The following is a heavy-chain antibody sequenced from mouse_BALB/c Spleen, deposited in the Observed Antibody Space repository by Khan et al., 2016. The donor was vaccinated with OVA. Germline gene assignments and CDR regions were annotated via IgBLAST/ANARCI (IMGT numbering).Heavy chain of an antibody. D-gene: IGHD1-1*01. CDR3: APFLVYYLSFAS. V-gene: IGHV1S136*01. CDR1: GYTFTSYV. J-gene: IGHJ3*01. Sequence: VQMKESGPELVKPGASVKMSCKASGYTFTSYVMHWVKQKPGLGLEWIGYIYPFNDDTKYNEKFKGKATLTSDKSSSTAYMELSSLTSEDSAVDSFAPFLVYYLSFASWCQGPLFTVSA. CDR2: IYPFNDDT.